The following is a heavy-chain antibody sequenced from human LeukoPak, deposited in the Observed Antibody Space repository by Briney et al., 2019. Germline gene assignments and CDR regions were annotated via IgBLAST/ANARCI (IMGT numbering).Heavy chain of an antibody. CDR2: INHSGST. J-gene: IGHJ5*02. D-gene: IGHD6-19*01. Sequence: SETLSLTCAVDGGSFSGYYWSWIRQPPGKGLEWIGEINHSGSTNYNPSLKSRVIISVDTSKNQFSLKLSSVTAADTAVYYCATSPGYSSNQNWFDPWGQGTLVTVSS. CDR1: GGSFSGYY. CDR3: ATSPGYSSNQNWFDP. V-gene: IGHV4-34*01.